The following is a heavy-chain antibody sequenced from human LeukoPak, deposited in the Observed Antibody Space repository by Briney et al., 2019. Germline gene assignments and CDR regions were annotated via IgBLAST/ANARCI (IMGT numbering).Heavy chain of an antibody. CDR2: ISYSGSA. D-gene: IGHD6-19*01. Sequence: SETLSLTCTVSGGSISSSSYYWGWIRQPPGKGREWTGSISYSGSAYYNPSLKSRVTISVDTSKNQFSLNLSSVTAADTAVYYCARHDIIAVAFSYWGQGTLVTVSS. J-gene: IGHJ4*02. CDR3: ARHDIIAVAFSY. CDR1: GGSISSSSYY. V-gene: IGHV4-39*01.